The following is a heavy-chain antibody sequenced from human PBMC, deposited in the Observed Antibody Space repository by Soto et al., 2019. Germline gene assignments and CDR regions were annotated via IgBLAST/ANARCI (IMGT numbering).Heavy chain of an antibody. Sequence: SLRLSCAASGFTFSSYGMHWVRQAPGKGLEWVAVISYDGSNKYYADSVKGRFTISRDNSKNTVYLQMNSLRAEDTAVYYCAKSFNGGWFDYWGQGTMVTVYS. CDR2: ISYDGSNK. D-gene: IGHD2-8*01. CDR3: AKSFNGGWFDY. J-gene: IGHJ4*02. CDR1: GFTFSSYG. V-gene: IGHV3-30*18.